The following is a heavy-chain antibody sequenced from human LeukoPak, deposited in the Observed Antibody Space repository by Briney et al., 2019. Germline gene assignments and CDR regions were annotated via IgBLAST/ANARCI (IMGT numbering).Heavy chain of an antibody. CDR1: GISFSNFW. D-gene: IGHD3-16*01. Sequence: EGSLRLSCAASGISFSNFWMHWVRQAPGKGLEYVANINQDGSERYYVNSVKGRFTISRDTAKNSVDLQMNSLRVEDTAVYYCARDRAYTSYDFWGQGILVAVSS. CDR2: INQDGSER. J-gene: IGHJ4*02. V-gene: IGHV3-7*01. CDR3: ARDRAYTSYDF.